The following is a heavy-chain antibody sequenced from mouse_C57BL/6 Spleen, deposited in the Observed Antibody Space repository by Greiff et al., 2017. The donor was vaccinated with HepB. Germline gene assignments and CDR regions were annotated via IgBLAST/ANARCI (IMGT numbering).Heavy chain of an antibody. CDR3: TRKAWLLLDY. J-gene: IGHJ2*01. CDR2: IDPETGGT. V-gene: IGHV1-15*01. CDR1: GYTFTDYE. D-gene: IGHD2-3*01. Sequence: VQLQQSGAELVRPGASVTLSCKASGYTFTDYEMHWVKQTPVHGLEWIGAIDPETGGTAYNQKFKGKAILTADKSSSTAYMELRSLTSEDSAVYYCTRKAWLLLDYWGQGTTLTVSS.